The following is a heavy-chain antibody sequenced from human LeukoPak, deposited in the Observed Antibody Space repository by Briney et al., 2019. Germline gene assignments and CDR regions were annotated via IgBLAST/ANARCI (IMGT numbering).Heavy chain of an antibody. J-gene: IGHJ4*02. CDR3: ARAPDYDFWSGYVYYFDY. Sequence: GGSLRLSCAASGFTFSSYSMNWVRQAPGKGLEWVSSISSSSSYIYYADSVKGRFTISRDNAKNSLYLQMNSLRAEDTAVYYCARAPDYDFWSGYVYYFDYWGQGTLVTVSS. D-gene: IGHD3-3*01. CDR2: ISSSSSYI. V-gene: IGHV3-21*01. CDR1: GFTFSSYS.